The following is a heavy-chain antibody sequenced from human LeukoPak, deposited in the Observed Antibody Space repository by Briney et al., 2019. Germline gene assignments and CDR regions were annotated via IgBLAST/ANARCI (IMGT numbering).Heavy chain of an antibody. CDR1: GFTFSSYG. CDR3: AKDRCSNGVGCYYYYMDV. D-gene: IGHD2-8*01. V-gene: IGHV3-23*01. Sequence: GGTLRLSCAASGFTFSSYGMSWVRQAPGKGLEWVSAISGSGGSTYYADSVKGRFTISRDNSKNTLYLQMNSLRAEDTAVYYCAKDRCSNGVGCYYYYMDVWGKGTTVTISS. J-gene: IGHJ6*03. CDR2: ISGSGGST.